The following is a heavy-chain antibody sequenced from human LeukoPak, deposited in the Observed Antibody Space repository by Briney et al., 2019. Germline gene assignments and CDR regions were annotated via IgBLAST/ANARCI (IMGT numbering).Heavy chain of an antibody. J-gene: IGHJ4*02. CDR1: GFTFSSYT. CDR3: ASSVVNGY. D-gene: IGHD4-23*01. CDR2: ISSSSSLI. Sequence: GRSLRLSCVASGFTFSSYTMNWARQAPGKGLQWVSSISSSSSLIYYADSVKGRFTISRDNAKNSLYLQMNSLRVEDTAVYYCASSVVNGYWGQGTLVTVSS. V-gene: IGHV3-21*01.